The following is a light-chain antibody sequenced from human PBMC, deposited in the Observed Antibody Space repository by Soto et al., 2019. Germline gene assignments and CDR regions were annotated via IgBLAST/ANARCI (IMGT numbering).Light chain of an antibody. Sequence: QSALTQPASVSGSPGQSIAISCNGTSSDVGGYDYVSWYQQHPGKAPKLMIYDVSNRPSGVSNRFSGSKSDNTASLTISGLQAEDEADYYCSSYTSSSTYVFGTGTKLTVL. CDR3: SSYTSSSTYV. V-gene: IGLV2-14*01. J-gene: IGLJ1*01. CDR2: DVS. CDR1: SSDVGGYDY.